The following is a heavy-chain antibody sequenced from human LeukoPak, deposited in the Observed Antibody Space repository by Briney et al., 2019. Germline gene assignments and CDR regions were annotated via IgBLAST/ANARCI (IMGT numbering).Heavy chain of an antibody. CDR3: AKFGGKQWLVPPDY. CDR1: GFTFSSYA. J-gene: IGHJ4*02. Sequence: GGSLRLSCAASGFTFSSYAMYWVRQAPGKGLEWVAVISYDGSNKYYADSVKGRFTISRDNSKNTLYLQMNSLRAEDTAVYYCAKFGGKQWLVPPDYWGQGTLVTVSS. V-gene: IGHV3-30*18. CDR2: ISYDGSNK. D-gene: IGHD6-19*01.